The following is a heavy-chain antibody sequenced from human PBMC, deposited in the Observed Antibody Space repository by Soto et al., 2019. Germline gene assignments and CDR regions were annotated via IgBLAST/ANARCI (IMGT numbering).Heavy chain of an antibody. CDR1: GGTFSNYA. CDR3: ARGSIAAASYFDY. Sequence: ASVKVSCKASGGTFSNYAISWVRQAPGQGLEWMGSIMPMFGAANYAQKFQGTVTITADESTTTVYMELSNLRSEDTAVYFCARGSIAAASYFDYWGQGTLVTVSS. V-gene: IGHV1-69*13. CDR2: IMPMFGAA. J-gene: IGHJ4*02. D-gene: IGHD6-25*01.